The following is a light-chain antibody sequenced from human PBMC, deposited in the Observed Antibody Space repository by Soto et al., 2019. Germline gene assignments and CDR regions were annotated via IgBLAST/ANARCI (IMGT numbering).Light chain of an antibody. CDR3: QQSYSTLLT. Sequence: DIALTRSPVTLYLSTGERATLSCRASQSVTSNYLAWYQQKPGQAPKLLIFGASIRDTGIPDRFRGSGSGTDFTLTISSLQPEDFATYYCQQSYSTLLTFGPGTKVDI. CDR1: QSVTSNY. V-gene: IGKV3-20*01. J-gene: IGKJ3*01. CDR2: GAS.